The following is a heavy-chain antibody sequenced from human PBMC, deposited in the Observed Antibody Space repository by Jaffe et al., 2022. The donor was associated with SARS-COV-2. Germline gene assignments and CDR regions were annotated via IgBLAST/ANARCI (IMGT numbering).Heavy chain of an antibody. D-gene: IGHD3-22*01. CDR2: ISSSSSYI. CDR3: ARDVSSGYFRKYNWFDP. V-gene: IGHV3-21*01. J-gene: IGHJ5*02. CDR1: GFTFSSYS. Sequence: EVQLVESGGGLVKPGGSLRLSCAASGFTFSSYSMNWVRQAPGKGLEWVSSISSSSSYIYYADSVKGRFTISRDNAKNSLYLQMNSLRAEDTAVYYCARDVSSGYFRKYNWFDPWGQGTLVTVSS.